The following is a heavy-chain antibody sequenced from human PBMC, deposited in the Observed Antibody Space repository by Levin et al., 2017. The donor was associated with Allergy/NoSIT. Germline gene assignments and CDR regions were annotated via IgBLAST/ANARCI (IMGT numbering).Heavy chain of an antibody. CDR2: ISGSGNSS. CDR3: AKNLRRVVAATWFDP. Sequence: ASVKVSCSASDFSFSNYAMTWVRQAPGKGLEWVSAISGSGNSSYYADSVKGRFTISRDNSKNTLYLQMNSLRAEDTALYFCAKNLRRVVAATWFDPWGQGTLATVSS. D-gene: IGHD2-15*01. J-gene: IGHJ5*02. V-gene: IGHV3-23*01. CDR1: DFSFSNYA.